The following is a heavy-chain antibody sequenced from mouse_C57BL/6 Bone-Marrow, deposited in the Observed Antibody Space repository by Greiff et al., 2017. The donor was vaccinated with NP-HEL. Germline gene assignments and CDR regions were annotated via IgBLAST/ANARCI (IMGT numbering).Heavy chain of an antibody. V-gene: IGHV5-9-1*02. D-gene: IGHD2-12*01. CDR1: GFTFSSYA. J-gene: IGHJ3*01. CDR2: ISTAGDYI. Sequence: EVKVVESGEGLVKPGGSLKLSCAASGFTFSSYAMSWVRQTPEKRLEWVAYISTAGDYIYYADTVKGRATFSRDNARNTLYLQMSSLKSEVIARYYCTRSHYSAWFAYWGQGTLVTVSA. CDR3: TRSHYSAWFAY.